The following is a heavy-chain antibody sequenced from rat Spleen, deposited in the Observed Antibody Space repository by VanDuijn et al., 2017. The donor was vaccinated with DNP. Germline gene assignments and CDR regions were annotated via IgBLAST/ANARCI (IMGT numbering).Heavy chain of an antibody. CDR3: AKDAFDY. CDR1: GFTFSDSG. J-gene: IGHJ2*01. V-gene: IGHV5-19*01. CDR2: ISSSDNRT. Sequence: EVQLVESGGGFVQPGGSLKLSCEASGFTFSDSGMHWVRQAPKKGLEWVATISSSDNRTYYPDSVKGRFTISRDNAKGSLYLQMESLRSEDTATYYCAKDAFDYWGQGVMVTVSS.